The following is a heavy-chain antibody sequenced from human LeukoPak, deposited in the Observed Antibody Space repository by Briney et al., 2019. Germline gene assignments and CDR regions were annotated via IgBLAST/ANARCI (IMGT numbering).Heavy chain of an antibody. CDR2: ISSNGGST. CDR3: AKGDKPVIAMVKFDY. Sequence: PGGSLRLSCAASGFTFSSYAMHWVRQAPGKGLEYVSAISSNGGSTYYANSVKGRFTISRDNSKNTLYMQMNSLRAEDTAVYYCAKGDKPVIAMVKFDYWGQGTLVTVSS. CDR1: GFTFSSYA. D-gene: IGHD5-18*01. J-gene: IGHJ4*02. V-gene: IGHV3-64*01.